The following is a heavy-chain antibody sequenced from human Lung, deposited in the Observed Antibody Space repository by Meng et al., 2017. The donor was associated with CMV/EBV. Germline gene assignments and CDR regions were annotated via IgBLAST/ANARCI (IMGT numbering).Heavy chain of an antibody. J-gene: IGHJ6*02. D-gene: IGHD2-2*01. V-gene: IGHV3-66*02. CDR2: IYSAGNT. CDR3: ARDLVVPAAIQYYYHNYGMDV. Sequence: GEXXKISCAASGFTVETNYMSWVRQAPGKGLEWVSNIYSAGNTYYADSVKGRFTISRDNSKNTLSLQMNSLRVEDTAVYYCARDLVVPAAIQYYYHNYGMDVWGQGTTVTVSS. CDR1: GFTVETNY.